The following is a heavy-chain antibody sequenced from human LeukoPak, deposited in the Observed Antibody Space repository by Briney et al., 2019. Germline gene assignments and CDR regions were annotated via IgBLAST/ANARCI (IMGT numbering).Heavy chain of an antibody. V-gene: IGHV3-30*02. CDR1: GFTFSSYG. J-gene: IGHJ4*02. CDR2: IRYDGSNK. CDR3: APIMITFGGVIPFDY. D-gene: IGHD3-16*02. Sequence: PGGSLRLSCAASGFTFSSYGMHWVRQAPDKGLEWVAFIRYDGSNKYYADSVKGRFTISRDNSKNTLYLQMNSLRAEDTAVYYCAPIMITFGGVIPFDYWGQGTLVTVSS.